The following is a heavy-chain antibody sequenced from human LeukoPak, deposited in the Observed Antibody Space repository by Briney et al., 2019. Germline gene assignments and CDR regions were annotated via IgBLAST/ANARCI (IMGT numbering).Heavy chain of an antibody. CDR2: ISASGGTT. J-gene: IGHJ2*01. CDR3: ATLYGDYNWYFDL. Sequence: STISASGGTTYYADSVQGRFTISRDNSKNTLYLQMNSLRAEDTAVYYCATLYGDYNWYFDLWGRGTLVTVSS. V-gene: IGHV3-23*01. D-gene: IGHD4-17*01.